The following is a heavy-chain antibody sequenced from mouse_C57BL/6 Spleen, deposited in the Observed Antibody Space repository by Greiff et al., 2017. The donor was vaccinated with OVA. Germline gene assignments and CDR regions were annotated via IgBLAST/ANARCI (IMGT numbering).Heavy chain of an antibody. CDR1: GYTFTSYW. D-gene: IGHD1-1*01. CDR2: IDPSDSET. CDR3: ARGTTTVVATRGYYFDY. Sequence: VQLQQPGAELVRPGSSVKLSCKASGYTFTSYWMHWVKQRPIQGLEWIGNIDPSDSETHYNQKFKDKATLTVDKSSSTAYMQLSSLTSEDSAVYYCARGTTTVVATRGYYFDYWGQGTTLTVSS. V-gene: IGHV1-52*01. J-gene: IGHJ2*01.